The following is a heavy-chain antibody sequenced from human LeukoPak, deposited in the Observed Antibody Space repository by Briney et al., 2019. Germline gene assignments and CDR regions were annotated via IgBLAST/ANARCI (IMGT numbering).Heavy chain of an antibody. J-gene: IGHJ4*02. Sequence: SETLSLTCTVSGGSINSYYWSWIRQPPGKGLEWIGYIYYSGSTNYNPSLKSRVTISVDTSKNQFSLRLSSVTAADTAVYYCARVTGYMTEDYFDYWSQGTLITVSS. D-gene: IGHD6-13*01. CDR3: ARVTGYMTEDYFDY. CDR2: IYYSGST. CDR1: GGSINSYY. V-gene: IGHV4-59*01.